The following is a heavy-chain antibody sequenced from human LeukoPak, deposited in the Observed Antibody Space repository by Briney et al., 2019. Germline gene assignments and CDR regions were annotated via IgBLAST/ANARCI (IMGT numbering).Heavy chain of an antibody. Sequence: PGGSLRLSCAASGFTFSSYGMHWVRQAPGKGLEWVAFIRYDGSNKYYADSVKGRFTISRDNSKNTLYLQMNSLRAEDTAVYYCAKAPEQLWPSFDYWGQGTLVTVSS. CDR3: AKAPEQLWPSFDY. J-gene: IGHJ4*02. V-gene: IGHV3-30*02. D-gene: IGHD5-18*01. CDR2: IRYDGSNK. CDR1: GFTFSSYG.